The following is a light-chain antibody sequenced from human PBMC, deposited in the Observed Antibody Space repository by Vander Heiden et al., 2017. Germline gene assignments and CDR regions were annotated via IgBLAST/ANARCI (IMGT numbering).Light chain of an antibody. CDR1: QSVSSSY. CDR3: QQYGSSSYT. Sequence: ELVLTQAPGTLSLCPGERATHACRAIQSVSSSYLAWYLQKPGQAPRLLIYGASSRATGIPDRFSGSGSGTDFTLTISRLEPEDFAVYYCQQYGSSSYTFGQGTKLEIK. CDR2: GAS. V-gene: IGKV3-20*01. J-gene: IGKJ2*01.